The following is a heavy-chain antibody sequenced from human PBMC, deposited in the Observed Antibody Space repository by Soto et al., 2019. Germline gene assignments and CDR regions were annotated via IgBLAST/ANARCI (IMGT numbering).Heavy chain of an antibody. V-gene: IGHV1-46*03. CDR2: INPSGGST. D-gene: IGHD2-15*01. CDR1: GYTFTSYY. Sequence: ASVKVSCKASGYTFTSYYMHWVRQAPGQGLEWMGIINPSGGSTSYAQKFQGRVTMTRDTSTSTVYMELSSLRSEDTALYYCAREGGAAKHFYYYYYMDVWGKGTTVTVSS. CDR3: AREGGAAKHFYYYYYMDV. J-gene: IGHJ6*03.